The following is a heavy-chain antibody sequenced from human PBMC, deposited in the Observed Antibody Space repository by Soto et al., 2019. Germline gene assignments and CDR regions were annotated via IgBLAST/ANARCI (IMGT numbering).Heavy chain of an antibody. Sequence: QVQLVQSGAEVKKPGASVKVSCKASGYTFTSYGISWVRQAPGQGLEWMGWISAYNGNTNYAQKLQGRVTMTTETSTSTAYMELRSLRSDDTAVYYSARDRVTIAAAGTNCYYGMDVWGQGTTVTVSS. V-gene: IGHV1-18*01. CDR1: GYTFTSYG. J-gene: IGHJ6*02. CDR2: ISAYNGNT. D-gene: IGHD6-13*01. CDR3: ARDRVTIAAAGTNCYYGMDV.